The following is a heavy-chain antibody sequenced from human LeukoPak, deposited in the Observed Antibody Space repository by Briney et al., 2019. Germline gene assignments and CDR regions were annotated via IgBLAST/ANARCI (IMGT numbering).Heavy chain of an antibody. D-gene: IGHD2-2*01. CDR2: IYYSGST. CDR1: GDSISSYY. CDR3: ARRGSKRFDP. V-gene: IGHV4-59*12. J-gene: IGHJ5*02. Sequence: PSETLSLTCTVSGDSISSYYCSWIRQPPGKGLEWIGYIYYSGSTSYNPSLKSRVTISLDTSNNQFSLKLRSVTAADTAVYYCARRGSKRFDPWGQGTLVTVSS.